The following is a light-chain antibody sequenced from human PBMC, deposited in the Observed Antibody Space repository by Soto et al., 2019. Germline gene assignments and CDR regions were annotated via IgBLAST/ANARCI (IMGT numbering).Light chain of an antibody. Sequence: QSALTQPASVSGSPGQSITISCTGTSRDVGGYNYVSWYQQHPGKTPKLMIFEVSNRPSGVSNRFSGSKSGNTASPTISGLQDEDEADYYCSSYASTSTVLFGGGTKLTVL. J-gene: IGLJ2*01. CDR3: SSYASTSTVL. V-gene: IGLV2-14*01. CDR1: SRDVGGYNY. CDR2: EVS.